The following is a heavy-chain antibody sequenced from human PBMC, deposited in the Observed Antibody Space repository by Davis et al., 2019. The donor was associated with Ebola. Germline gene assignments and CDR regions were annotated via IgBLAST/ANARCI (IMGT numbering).Heavy chain of an antibody. CDR3: AKVKIQLWNNYFDY. Sequence: PGGSLRLSCAASGFTVSSSYMTWVRQAPGKGLEWVSAISGSGGSTYYADSVKGRFTISRDNSKNTLYLQMNSLRAEDTAVYYCAKVKIQLWNNYFDYWGQGTLVTVSS. CDR1: GFTVSSSY. V-gene: IGHV3-23*01. J-gene: IGHJ4*02. D-gene: IGHD5-18*01. CDR2: ISGSGGST.